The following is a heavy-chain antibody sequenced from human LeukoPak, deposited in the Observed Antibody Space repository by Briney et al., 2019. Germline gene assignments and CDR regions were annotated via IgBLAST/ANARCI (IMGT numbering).Heavy chain of an antibody. CDR1: GGSISRDY. CDR3: ARHLWRGGTTDSFDI. Sequence: SDTLSLTCTVSGGSISRDYWIWIRHPRGKGLEWIGYIDYSGRTNYNPSLKSRVTISVDTSKNQFSLKLSPVTAADTAVYYCARHLWRGGTTDSFDIWGQGTMVSVSS. V-gene: IGHV4-59*08. CDR2: IDYSGRT. J-gene: IGHJ3*02. D-gene: IGHD3-10*01.